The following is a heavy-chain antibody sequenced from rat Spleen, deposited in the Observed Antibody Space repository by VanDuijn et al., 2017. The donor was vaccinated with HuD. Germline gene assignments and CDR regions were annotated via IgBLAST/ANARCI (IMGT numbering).Heavy chain of an antibody. CDR2: ITNTGGST. Sequence: EVQLVESGGGLVQPGRSLKLSCVASGFTFNNYWMTWIRQAPGKGLEWVASITNTGGSTYYPDSVKGRFTISSENAKSTLYLQMNSLRSADTATYYCTREGGYPYYFDCWGQGVMVTVSS. D-gene: IGHD4-4*01. CDR3: TREGGYPYYFDC. J-gene: IGHJ2*01. CDR1: GFTFNNYW. V-gene: IGHV5-31*01.